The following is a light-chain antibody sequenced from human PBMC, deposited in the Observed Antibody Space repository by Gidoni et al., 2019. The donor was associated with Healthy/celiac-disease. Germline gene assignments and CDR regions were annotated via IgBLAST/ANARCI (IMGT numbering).Light chain of an antibody. Sequence: ELVLPQSPATLSLSPGERATLPCRASQSVSSYLAWYTQKPGQAPRLRIYDASNRATGIAARFSGSGSGTDFTLTISSLEPEDFAVYYCKQRSNWPLTFGGGTKVEIK. CDR3: KQRSNWPLT. CDR1: QSVSSY. J-gene: IGKJ4*01. CDR2: DAS. V-gene: IGKV3-11*01.